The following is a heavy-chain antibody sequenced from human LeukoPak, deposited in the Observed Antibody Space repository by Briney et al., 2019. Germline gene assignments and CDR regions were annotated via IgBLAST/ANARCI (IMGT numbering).Heavy chain of an antibody. CDR1: GFTFSSYA. J-gene: IGHJ3*02. D-gene: IGHD3-10*01. CDR3: TKDRGLVIWSGVSNAFDI. V-gene: IGHV3-23*01. Sequence: GSLRLSCAASGFTFSSYAMGWGRQAPGEGLEGVSAISGSGGSTYYADSVKGRFTISRDNSKNTLSLQMNSLRAGDTAVYYCTKDRGLVIWSGVSNAFDIWGQGTLVTVSS. CDR2: ISGSGGST.